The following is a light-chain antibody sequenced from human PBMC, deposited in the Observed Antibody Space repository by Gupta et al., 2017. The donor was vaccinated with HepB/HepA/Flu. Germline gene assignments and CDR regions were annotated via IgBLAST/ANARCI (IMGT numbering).Light chain of an antibody. CDR1: NIGSKS. V-gene: IGLV3-21*01. Sequence: SYVLTQPPSVSVAPGKTARITCGGNNIGSKSVHWYQQKPGQAPVLVIDYDSDRPAGIPERFAGSNSGNTATLTISRVEAGDEADYYCQVWESSSDVVFGGGTKLTVL. J-gene: IGLJ2*01. CDR3: QVWESSSDVV. CDR2: YDS.